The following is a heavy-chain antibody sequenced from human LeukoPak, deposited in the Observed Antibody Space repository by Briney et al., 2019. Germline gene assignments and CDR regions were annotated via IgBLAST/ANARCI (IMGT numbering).Heavy chain of an antibody. J-gene: IGHJ4*02. CDR2: ISSSSSYI. CDR3: ARGLYYYDSSGYNY. CDR1: GFTFSSYS. V-gene: IGHV3-21*01. Sequence: KPGGSLRLSCAASGFTFSSYSMNWVRQAPGKGLEWVSSISSSSSYIYYADSVKGRFTISRDNAKNSLYLQMNSLRAEDTAVHYCARGLYYYDSSGYNYWGQGTLVTVSS. D-gene: IGHD3-22*01.